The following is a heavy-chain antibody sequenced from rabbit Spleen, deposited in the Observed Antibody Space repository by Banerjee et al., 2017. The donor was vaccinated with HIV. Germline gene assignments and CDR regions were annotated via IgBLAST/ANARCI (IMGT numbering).Heavy chain of an antibody. J-gene: IGHJ4*01. CDR2: IYASSEWT. CDR3: ARDPWVGRSADLNL. D-gene: IGHD8-1*01. V-gene: IGHV1S40*01. Sequence: QSLEESGGDLVKPGASLTLTCTASGFSFSSGYDMCWVRQAPGKGLEWIACIYASSEWTWYASWAKGRFTISKTSSTTVTLQVTSLTAADTATYFCARDPWVGRSADLNLWGPGTLVTVS. CDR1: GFSFSSGYD.